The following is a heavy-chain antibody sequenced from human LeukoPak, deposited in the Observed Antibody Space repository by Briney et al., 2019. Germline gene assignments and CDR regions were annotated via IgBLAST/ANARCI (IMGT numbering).Heavy chain of an antibody. J-gene: IGHJ2*01. V-gene: IGHV1-24*01. D-gene: IGHD1-26*01. CDR1: GYTFTSYY. Sequence: ASVKVSCKASGYTFTSYYMHWVRQAPGKGLEWMGGFDPEDGETIYAQKFQGRVTMTEDTSTDTAYMELSSLRSEDTAVYYCATALGVWYFDLWGRGTLVTVSS. CDR2: FDPEDGET. CDR3: ATALGVWYFDL.